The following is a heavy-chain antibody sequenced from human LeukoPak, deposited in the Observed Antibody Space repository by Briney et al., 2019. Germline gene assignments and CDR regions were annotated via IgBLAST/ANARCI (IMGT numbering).Heavy chain of an antibody. CDR3: ARLLVYNSGGEAFDH. V-gene: IGHV3-48*03. D-gene: IGHD1-20*01. CDR2: IGSSGSTI. CDR1: GFTFSSYE. J-gene: IGHJ4*02. Sequence: GGSLRLSCAASGFTFSSYEMNWVRQAPGKGLQWISYIGSSGSTISYADSVKGRFTISRDNAKNSLYLQMNSLRAEDTAVYYCARLLVYNSGGEAFDHWGQGTLVTVSS.